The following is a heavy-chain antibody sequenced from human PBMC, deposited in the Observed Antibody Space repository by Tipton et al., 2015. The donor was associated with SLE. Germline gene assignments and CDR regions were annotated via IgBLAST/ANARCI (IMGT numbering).Heavy chain of an antibody. D-gene: IGHD1-14*01. CDR3: AEGVSPWAAFDI. CDR1: GGSISSYY. CDR2: IYTSGST. V-gene: IGHV4-4*07. J-gene: IGHJ3*02. Sequence: TLSLTCTVSGGSISSYYWSWIRQPAGKGLVWIGRIYTSGSTNYNPSLKSRVTMSVDTSKNQLSLKLSSVTAADTAVYCCAEGVSPWAAFDICGQGTMVTVSS.